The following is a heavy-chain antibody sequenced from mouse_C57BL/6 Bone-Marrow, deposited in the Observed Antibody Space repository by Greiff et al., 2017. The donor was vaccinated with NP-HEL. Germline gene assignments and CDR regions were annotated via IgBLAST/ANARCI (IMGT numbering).Heavy chain of an antibody. D-gene: IGHD2-2*01. CDR3: ARGLLWFFDY. V-gene: IGHV1-82*01. J-gene: IGHJ2*01. CDR2: IYPGDGDT. CDR1: GYAFSSSW. Sequence: VQLQQSGPELVKPGASVKISCKASGYAFSSSWMNWVKQRPGTGLEWIGRIYPGDGDTNYNGKFKGKATLTADKSSSTAYMQLSSLTSEDSAVYFCARGLLWFFDYWGQGTTLTVSS.